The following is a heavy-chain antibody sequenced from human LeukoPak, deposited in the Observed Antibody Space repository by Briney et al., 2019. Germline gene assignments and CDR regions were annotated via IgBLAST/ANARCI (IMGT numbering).Heavy chain of an antibody. CDR1: GFTFSSYA. Sequence: GRSLRLSCAASGFTFSSYAMHWVRQAPGKGLEWVAVISYDGSNKYYADSVKGRFTISRDNSKNTLYLQMNSLRAEDTAVYHCARDTPLSYYYYGMDVWGQGTTVTVSS. V-gene: IGHV3-30*04. J-gene: IGHJ6*02. CDR2: ISYDGSNK. CDR3: ARDTPLSYYYYGMDV.